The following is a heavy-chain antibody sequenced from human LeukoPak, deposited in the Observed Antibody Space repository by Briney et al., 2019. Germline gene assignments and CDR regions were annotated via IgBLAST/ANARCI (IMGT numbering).Heavy chain of an antibody. CDR2: INPNHGDT. V-gene: IGHV1-2*02. CDR1: GYTFTGYY. CDR3: ARDLRQQLAYYYYCYMDV. J-gene: IGHJ6*03. D-gene: IGHD6-13*01. Sequence: ASVKVSCKTSGYTFTGYYMHWVRQAPGQGLEWMGWINPNHGDTNYAQKFQDRVSMTRDTSISTAYMHLSRLRSDDTAVYYCARDLRQQLAYYYYCYMDVWGKGTTVTVSS.